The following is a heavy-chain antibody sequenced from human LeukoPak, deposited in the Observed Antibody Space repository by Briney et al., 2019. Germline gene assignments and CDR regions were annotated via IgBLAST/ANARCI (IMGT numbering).Heavy chain of an antibody. CDR3: AREMTYDSDSSGFV. D-gene: IGHD3-22*01. V-gene: IGHV3-11*01. Sequence: PGGSLRLSCAASGFDFSDYYMTWIRQAPGKGLEWISNINQNSYTIYYADSVKGRFTISRDNAKSSLYLHMNSLRVEDTAVYYCAREMTYDSDSSGFVWGQGTLVTVSS. J-gene: IGHJ4*02. CDR1: GFDFSDYY. CDR2: INQNSYTI.